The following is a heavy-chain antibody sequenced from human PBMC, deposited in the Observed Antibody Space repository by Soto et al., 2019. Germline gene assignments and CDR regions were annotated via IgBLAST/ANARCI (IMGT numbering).Heavy chain of an antibody. CDR3: AKDTFPPVKAKQQFYYFDY. J-gene: IGHJ4*02. D-gene: IGHD6-13*01. V-gene: IGHV3-23*01. CDR1: GFTLSSYA. Sequence: PGGSLRLSCAASGFTLSSYAISWFRQTPGKGLEWVSAIIGSGGSTYYADSAKGQFTISRDNSKKTVYVQMNSVRDEETAVYYCAKDTFPPVKAKQQFYYFDYWGQGTLVPVSS. CDR2: IIGSGGST.